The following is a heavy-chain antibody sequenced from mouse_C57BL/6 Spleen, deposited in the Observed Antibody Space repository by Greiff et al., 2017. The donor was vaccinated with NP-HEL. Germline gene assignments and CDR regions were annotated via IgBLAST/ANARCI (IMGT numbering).Heavy chain of an antibody. Sequence: VQLQQSGPELVKPGASVKISCKASGYTFTDYYMNWVKQSHGKSLEWIGDINPNNGGTSYNQKFKGKATLTVDKSSSTAYMELRSLTSEDSAVYYCARSDYGYDDYAMDYWGQGTSVTVSS. D-gene: IGHD2-2*01. V-gene: IGHV1-26*01. CDR3: ARSDYGYDDYAMDY. J-gene: IGHJ4*01. CDR2: INPNNGGT. CDR1: GYTFTDYY.